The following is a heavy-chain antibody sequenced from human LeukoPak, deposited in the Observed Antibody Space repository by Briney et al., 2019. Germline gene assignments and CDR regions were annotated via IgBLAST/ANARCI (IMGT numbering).Heavy chain of an antibody. Sequence: GGSLRLSRAASGFTFSSYAMSWVRQAPGKGLEWVSAISGSGGSTYYADSVKGRFTISRDNSKNTLYLQMNSLRAEDTAVYYCANSHRPTGYSSGWGQGTLVTVSS. CDR3: ANSHRPTGYSSG. V-gene: IGHV3-23*01. J-gene: IGHJ4*02. CDR1: GFTFSSYA. CDR2: ISGSGGST. D-gene: IGHD6-19*01.